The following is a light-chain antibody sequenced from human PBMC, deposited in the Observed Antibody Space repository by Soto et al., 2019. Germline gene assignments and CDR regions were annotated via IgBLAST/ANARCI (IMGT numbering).Light chain of an antibody. Sequence: EIVMTQSPATLSVSPGERATLSCRASQNVSSFLAWYQQKPGQAPRLLIYGASTRATGIPARFSGSGSGTEFTLTIGSLQSEDFAVYFCQQYNNWPQTFGRGTKVEIK. J-gene: IGKJ1*01. CDR3: QQYNNWPQT. CDR2: GAS. V-gene: IGKV3-15*01. CDR1: QNVSSF.